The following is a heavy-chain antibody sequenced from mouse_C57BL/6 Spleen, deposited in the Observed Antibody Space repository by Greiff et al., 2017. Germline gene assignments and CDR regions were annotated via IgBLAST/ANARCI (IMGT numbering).Heavy chain of an antibody. CDR3: AKSYSNYVYYAMDY. CDR1: GFSLTSYG. CDR2: IWRGGST. Sequence: VQLQQSGPGLVQPSQSLSITCTVSGFSLTSYGVHWVRQSPGQGLEWLGVIWRGGSTDYNAAFMSRLSITKDNSKSQVFFKMNSLQADDTAIYYCAKSYSNYVYYAMDYWGQGTSVTVSS. J-gene: IGHJ4*01. D-gene: IGHD2-5*01. V-gene: IGHV2-5*01.